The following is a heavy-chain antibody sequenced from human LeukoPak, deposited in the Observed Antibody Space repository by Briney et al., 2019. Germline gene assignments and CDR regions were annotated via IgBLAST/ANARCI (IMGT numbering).Heavy chain of an antibody. CDR1: GFTFSSYS. J-gene: IGHJ4*02. Sequence: GGSLRLSCAASGFTFSSYSMHWVRQAPGKGLQWVSHIRSDGSTSYCADSVKGRFTISRDNSKNTLYLQMNSLRPEDTAIYFCVKDHGAYDLDSWGQGTLVTVSA. CDR3: VKDHGAYDLDS. D-gene: IGHD4-17*01. CDR2: IRSDGSTS. V-gene: IGHV3-30*02.